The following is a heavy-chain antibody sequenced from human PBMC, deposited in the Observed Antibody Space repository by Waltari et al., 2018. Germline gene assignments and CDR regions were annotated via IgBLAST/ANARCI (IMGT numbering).Heavy chain of an antibody. Sequence: EVQLVQSGAEVKKPGATVKISCQASGYTFTYYYIHWVQQAPGKGLGWIGRVESEDGETIYAEKFQGRVTRTADTSTDTAYMELSSLGSEDTAVYYWATDRIQLWLRDWGQGTLVTVSS. CDR3: ATDRIQLWLRD. CDR1: GYTFTYYY. D-gene: IGHD5-18*01. V-gene: IGHV1-69-2*01. CDR2: VESEDGET. J-gene: IGHJ4*02.